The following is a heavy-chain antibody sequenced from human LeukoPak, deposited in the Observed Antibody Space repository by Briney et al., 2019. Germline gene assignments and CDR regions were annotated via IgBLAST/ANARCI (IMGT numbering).Heavy chain of an antibody. CDR2: INPNSGGT. Sequence: ASVKVSCKASGYTFTGYYMHWVRQAPRQGLEWMGWINPNSGGTNYAQKFQGRVTMTRDTSISTAYMELSRLRSDDTAVYYCARDNYGDYSVDYWGQGTLVTVSS. D-gene: IGHD4-17*01. CDR3: ARDNYGDYSVDY. CDR1: GYTFTGYY. V-gene: IGHV1-2*02. J-gene: IGHJ4*02.